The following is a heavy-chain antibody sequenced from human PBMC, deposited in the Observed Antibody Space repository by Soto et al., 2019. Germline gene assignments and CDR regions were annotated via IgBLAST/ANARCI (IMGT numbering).Heavy chain of an antibody. V-gene: IGHV3-74*01. CDR1: GFTFSSYW. Sequence: EVQLVESGGGLVQPGGSLRLSCAASGFTFSSYWMHWVRQAPGKGLVWVSRINSDGSSTSYADSVKGRFTISRDNAKNTLYLQMNSLRAEGRAVYYCASVYCSGGSGFHHDYWGQGTLVTVSS. D-gene: IGHD2-15*01. CDR3: ASVYCSGGSGFHHDY. J-gene: IGHJ4*02. CDR2: INSDGSST.